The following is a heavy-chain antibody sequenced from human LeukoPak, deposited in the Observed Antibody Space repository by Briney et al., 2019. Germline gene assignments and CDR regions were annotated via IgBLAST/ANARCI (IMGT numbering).Heavy chain of an antibody. Sequence: SETLSLTCAVYGGSFSGYYWSWIRQPPGKGLEWIGYIYYSGSTNYNPSLKSRVTISVDTSKNQFSLKLSSVTAADTAVYYCARDPGVQWFGELSYYYGMDVWGQGTTVTVSS. CDR1: GGSFSGYY. CDR2: IYYSGST. D-gene: IGHD3-10*01. J-gene: IGHJ6*02. V-gene: IGHV4-59*01. CDR3: ARDPGVQWFGELSYYYGMDV.